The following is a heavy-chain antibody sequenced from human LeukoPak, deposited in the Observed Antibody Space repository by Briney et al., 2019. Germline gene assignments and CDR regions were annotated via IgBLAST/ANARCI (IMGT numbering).Heavy chain of an antibody. CDR2: IYHSGST. V-gene: IGHV4-59*08. J-gene: IGHJ4*02. D-gene: IGHD7-27*01. Sequence: PSETLSLTCTVSGGSISIYYWNWIRQSPGKGLEWIGYIYHSGSTNYNPSLKSRVTISVDTSKNQFSLKLSSVTAADTAVYYCARGLGNFDYWGQGTLVTVSS. CDR1: GGSISIYY. CDR3: ARGLGNFDY.